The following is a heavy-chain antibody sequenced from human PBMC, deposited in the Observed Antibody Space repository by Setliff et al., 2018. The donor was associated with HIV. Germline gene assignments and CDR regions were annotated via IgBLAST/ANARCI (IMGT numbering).Heavy chain of an antibody. CDR3: ARQTWEYYDTLTGYYRRPKNFDS. Sequence: PSETLSLTCTVPGGSINRSNYYWGWIRQPPGKGLEWIGTISYTGSTYYDPSLKSRVTISLDTSKNQFFLKLSSVTAPDTAIYYCARQTWEYYDTLTGYYRRPKNFDSWGQGTQVTVSS. CDR2: ISYTGST. D-gene: IGHD3-9*01. CDR1: GGSINRSNYY. J-gene: IGHJ4*02. V-gene: IGHV4-39*01.